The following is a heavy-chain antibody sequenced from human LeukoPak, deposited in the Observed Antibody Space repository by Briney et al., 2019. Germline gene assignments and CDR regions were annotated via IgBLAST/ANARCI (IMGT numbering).Heavy chain of an antibody. CDR1: GGIFSSYA. Sequence: PVKLSCKASGGIFSSYAISWVRQAPGQGLEWMGGIIPIFGTANYAQKFQGRVTITTDESTSTAYMELSSLRSEDTAVYYCAREGVFRIRSNNWFDPWGQGTLVTVSS. CDR3: AREGVFRIRSNNWFDP. V-gene: IGHV1-69*05. J-gene: IGHJ5*02. D-gene: IGHD3-16*01. CDR2: IIPIFGTA.